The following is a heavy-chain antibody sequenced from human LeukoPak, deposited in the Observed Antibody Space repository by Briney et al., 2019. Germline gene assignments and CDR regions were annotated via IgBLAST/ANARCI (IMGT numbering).Heavy chain of an antibody. CDR1: GCTFTSYY. CDR2: INPTGGST. J-gene: IGHJ4*02. D-gene: IGHD6-13*01. Sequence: ASVKLSCKASGCTFTSYYVHWVRQAPGQGLEWMGIINPTGGSTTYAQKFQGRVTMTRDMSTSTVYMELSSLRSEDTAMYYCARSNQNFSPNSSPGHWGQGTLVTVSS. CDR3: ARSNQNFSPNSSPGH. V-gene: IGHV1-46*01.